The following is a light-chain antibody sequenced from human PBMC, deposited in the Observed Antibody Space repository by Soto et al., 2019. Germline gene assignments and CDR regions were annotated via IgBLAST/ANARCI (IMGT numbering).Light chain of an antibody. Sequence: DIQMTQSPSTLSGSVGDRVTITCRASQTISSWLAWYQQKPGKAPKALIYKASTLKSGVPSRFSGSGSGTEFTLTISSLQPDDFAAYYYQHYNSYSEAFSQATKVYIK. CDR1: QTISSW. CDR2: KAS. J-gene: IGKJ1*01. V-gene: IGKV1-5*03. CDR3: QHYNSYSEA.